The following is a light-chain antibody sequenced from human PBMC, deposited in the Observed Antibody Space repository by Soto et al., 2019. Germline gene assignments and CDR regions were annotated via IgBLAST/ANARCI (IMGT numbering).Light chain of an antibody. Sequence: QSALTQPASVSGSPGQSITISCTGTSSDVGSYNLVSWYQQHPGKAPKLMIYEVSKRPSGVPDRISGSKSGNTASLTISGLQAEDEADYYCCSYAGSYTHYVFGTGTKVTV. V-gene: IGLV2-23*02. CDR3: CSYAGSYTHYV. J-gene: IGLJ1*01. CDR2: EVS. CDR1: SSDVGSYNL.